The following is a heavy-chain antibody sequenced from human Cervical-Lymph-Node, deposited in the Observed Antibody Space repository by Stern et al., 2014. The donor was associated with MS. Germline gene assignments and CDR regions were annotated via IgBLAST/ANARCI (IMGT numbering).Heavy chain of an antibody. V-gene: IGHV4-31*03. D-gene: IGHD5-18*01. CDR2: LYYSGRT. Sequence: VQLVESGPGLVKPSQTLSLTCTVSGGSISNGGYYWSWIRQHPGTGLEWIRYLYYSGRTYYNPSLKRRATIPKDTSKNQFSLKLSSVSAADTAVYYCARGEDTAMVSLAYWGQGTLVTVSS. CDR3: ARGEDTAMVSLAY. CDR1: GGSISNGGYY. J-gene: IGHJ4*02.